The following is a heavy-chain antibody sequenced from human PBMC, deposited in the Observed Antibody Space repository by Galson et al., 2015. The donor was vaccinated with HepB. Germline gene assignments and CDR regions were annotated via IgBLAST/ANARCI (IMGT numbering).Heavy chain of an antibody. CDR3: ARSGSATYPWGWGPKTSQKYYFDY. D-gene: IGHD3-10*01. Sequence: ETLSLTCTVSGGSISSNYWSWIRQPPGKGLEWIGYIYNTGSTNYNPSLKSRVYISVDTTRNQFSLNLSPVTAADTAVYFCARSGSATYPWGWGPKTSQKYYFDYWGQGVLVTVSS. V-gene: IGHV4-59*08. J-gene: IGHJ4*02. CDR2: IYNTGST. CDR1: GGSISSNY.